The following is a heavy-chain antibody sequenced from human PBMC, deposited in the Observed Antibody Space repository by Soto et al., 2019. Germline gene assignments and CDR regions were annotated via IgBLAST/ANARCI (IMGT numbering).Heavy chain of an antibody. CDR1: GSTFRTFG. J-gene: IGHJ6*02. V-gene: IGHV3-21*01. Sequence: GGSLRLSCAASGSTFRTFGMNWVRQAPGKGLEWVSFISGSGSNIYYADSVKGRFTISRDNARNSLFLQMNSLRAEDTAVFYCARGHGMDVWGQGTTVTVSS. CDR3: ARGHGMDV. CDR2: ISGSGSNI.